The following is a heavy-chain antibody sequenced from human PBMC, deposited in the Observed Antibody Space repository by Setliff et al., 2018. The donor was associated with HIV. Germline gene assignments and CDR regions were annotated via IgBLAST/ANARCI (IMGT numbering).Heavy chain of an antibody. CDR3: ARLEQLINWFDP. J-gene: IGHJ5*02. V-gene: IGHV4-39*01. CDR1: GGSFTDSGYY. CDR2: IYHSGPT. D-gene: IGHD1-1*01. Sequence: KTSETLSLTCSVSGGSFTDSGYYWAWVRQAPGKGLEWIGSIYHSGPTYYNPSLKGRITMSVDTSRNQFSLRLTYVTATDTAVYFCARLEQLINWFDPWGQGTLVTVSS.